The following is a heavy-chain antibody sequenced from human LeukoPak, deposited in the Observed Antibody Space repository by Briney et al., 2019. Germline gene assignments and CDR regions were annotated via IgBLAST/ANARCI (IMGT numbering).Heavy chain of an antibody. CDR2: MYLGGTT. CDR1: GGSISSLNL. J-gene: IGHJ4*02. V-gene: IGHV4-4*02. D-gene: IGHD6-19*01. Sequence: GTLSLTCIVSGGSISSLNLWSWLRQPPGKGLEWIGEMYLGGTTNFNPSLKSRVTILIDKSKNQLSLQLTSVTAADTAVYYCAGLEGRYSTDWFYFFDYWGQGALVTVPS. CDR3: AGLEGRYSTDWFYFFDY.